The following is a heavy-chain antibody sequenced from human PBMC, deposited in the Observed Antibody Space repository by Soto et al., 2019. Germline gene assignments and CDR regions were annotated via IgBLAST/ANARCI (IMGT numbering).Heavy chain of an antibody. CDR2: INPSGGST. V-gene: IGHV1-46*01. CDR3: ARDPRYCSGGSCYYSWFDP. Sequence: GASVKVSCKASGYTFTSYYMHWVRQAPGQGLEWMGIINPSGGSTSYAQKFQGRVTMTRDTSTSTVYMELSSLRSEDTAVYYCARDPRYCSGGSCYYSWFDPWGQGTLVTVSS. J-gene: IGHJ5*02. CDR1: GYTFTSYY. D-gene: IGHD2-15*01.